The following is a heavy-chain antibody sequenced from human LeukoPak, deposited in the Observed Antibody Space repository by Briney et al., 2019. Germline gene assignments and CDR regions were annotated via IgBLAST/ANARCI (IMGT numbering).Heavy chain of an antibody. CDR2: IDYSGST. D-gene: IGHD3-22*01. J-gene: IGHJ4*02. V-gene: IGHV4-39*01. CDR1: GGSISNANYY. CDR3: ARLARGILLPDY. Sequence: SETLSLTCTVSGGSISNANYYWGWIRQPPGKGLEWIGSIDYSGSTYYNPSLKSRVTISEDTSNRFSLILSSVTAADTAVYYCARLARGILLPDYWGQGTLVTVSS.